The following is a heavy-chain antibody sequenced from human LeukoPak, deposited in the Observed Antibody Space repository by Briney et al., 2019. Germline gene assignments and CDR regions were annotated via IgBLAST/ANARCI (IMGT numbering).Heavy chain of an antibody. Sequence: GGSLRLSCSASGFIFTTYTMYWVRQAPGKGLEFVSVINGNGDTTYYTDSVKGRFTISRDNSKNTLYLQMSSLRAEDTAVYYCVGDQVDDTGYLRWGQGTRVTVSA. D-gene: IGHD3-9*01. CDR1: GFIFTTYT. V-gene: IGHV3-64D*06. J-gene: IGHJ4*02. CDR3: VGDQVDDTGYLR. CDR2: INGNGDTT.